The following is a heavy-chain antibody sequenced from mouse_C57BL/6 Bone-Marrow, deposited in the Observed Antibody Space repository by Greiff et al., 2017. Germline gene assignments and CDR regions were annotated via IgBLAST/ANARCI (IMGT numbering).Heavy chain of an antibody. CDR1: GYTFTNYW. D-gene: IGHD3-1*01. V-gene: IGHV1-63*01. CDR3: AKEGAFYYAMDY. Sequence: VQLQQSGAELVRPGTSVKMSCKASGYTFTNYWIGWAKQRPGHGLEWIGDIYPGGGYTNYNEKFKGKATLTADKSSSTAYIQFSSLQSEDSAIYCYAKEGAFYYAMDYWGQGTSVTVSS. CDR2: IYPGGGYT. J-gene: IGHJ4*01.